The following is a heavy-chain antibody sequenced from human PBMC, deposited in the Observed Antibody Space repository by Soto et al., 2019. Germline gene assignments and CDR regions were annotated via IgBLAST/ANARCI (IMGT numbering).Heavy chain of an antibody. CDR2: ITPFKSDT. J-gene: IGHJ3*02. D-gene: IGHD1-1*01. V-gene: IGHV1-45*02. CDR1: GYTFTFRY. CDR3: ARSPFAGSDAFDI. Sequence: SVKVSCTASGYTFTFRYLHWVLQAPGQALEWMGWITPFKSDTNYAQKFQDRVTITRDRSVSTAYMELSNLRSDDTAMYYCARSPFAGSDAFDIWGQGTMVTVSS.